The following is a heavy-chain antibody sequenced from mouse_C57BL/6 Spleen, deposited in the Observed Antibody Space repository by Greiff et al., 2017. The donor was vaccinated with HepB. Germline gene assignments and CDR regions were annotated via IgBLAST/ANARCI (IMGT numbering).Heavy chain of an antibody. J-gene: IGHJ2*01. CDR1: GYAFSSSW. CDR2: IYPGDGDT. Sequence: VKLQESGPELVKPGASVKISCKASGYAFSSSWMNWVKQRPGKGLEWIGRIYPGDGDTNYNGKFKGKATLTADKSSSTAYMQLSSLTSEDSAVYFCARGEGDYFDYWGQGTTLTVSS. CDR3: ARGEGDYFDY. V-gene: IGHV1-82*01.